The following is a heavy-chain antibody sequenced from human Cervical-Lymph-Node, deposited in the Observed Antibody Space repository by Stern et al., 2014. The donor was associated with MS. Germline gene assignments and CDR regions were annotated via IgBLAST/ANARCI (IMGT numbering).Heavy chain of an antibody. J-gene: IGHJ4*02. D-gene: IGHD6-6*01. V-gene: IGHV3-33*01. CDR1: GFTFSSYG. CDR2: VWYDGSNK. CDR3: ARGDSSSPLEY. Sequence: VQLEESGGGVVQPGWSLRLSCAASGFTFSSYGMHWVRQTPGKVLEWVAVVWYDGSNKYYAVSVKGRFTISRDNSENALYLQMNSLRAEDTAMYYCARGDSSSPLEYWGQGTLVTVSS.